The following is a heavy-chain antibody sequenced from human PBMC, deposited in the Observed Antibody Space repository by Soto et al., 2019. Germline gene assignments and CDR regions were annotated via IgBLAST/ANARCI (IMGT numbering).Heavy chain of an antibody. CDR1: GGSISSGGYY. J-gene: IGHJ4*02. D-gene: IGHD3-10*01. Sequence: QVQLQESGPGLVKPSQTLSLTCTVSGGSISSGGYYWSWIRQHPGKGLEWIGYIYYSGSTYYNPSLKSRVTISVDTSKNLFSLKLSSVTAADTAVYYCARDRQGFGETRGFDYWGQGTLVTVSS. V-gene: IGHV4-31*03. CDR3: ARDRQGFGETRGFDY. CDR2: IYYSGST.